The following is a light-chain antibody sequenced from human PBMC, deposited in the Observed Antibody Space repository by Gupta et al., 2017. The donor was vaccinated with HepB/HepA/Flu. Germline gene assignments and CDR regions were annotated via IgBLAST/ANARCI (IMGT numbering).Light chain of an antibody. CDR2: STD. J-gene: IGLJ3*02. CDR3: GRYMGSGIWV. Sequence: QPAVTQEPSFSVSPGGTVTLTCGLTSDSVSTTHHPSWYQQTPGQAPHTLIYSTDTRSSGVPDRFSGSIRGDKGALTITGVQAEDESDYVCGRYMGSGIWVFGGGTKLTVL. V-gene: IGLV8-61*01. CDR1: SDSVSTTHH.